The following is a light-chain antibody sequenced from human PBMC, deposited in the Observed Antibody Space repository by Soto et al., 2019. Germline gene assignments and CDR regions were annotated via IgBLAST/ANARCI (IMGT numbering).Light chain of an antibody. J-gene: IGLJ2*01. CDR1: SSNLGRNY. V-gene: IGLV1-47*03. CDR3: AAWDDSVSGVV. Sequence: QAVVIQAHSASGTPGQRVTISCSGSSSNLGRNYVYWYQKLPGTAPKLLIYKNNQRPSGVPDRFSGSKSGTSASLAISGLWSEDDADYYCAAWDDSVSGVVFGGGTKLTVL. CDR2: KNN.